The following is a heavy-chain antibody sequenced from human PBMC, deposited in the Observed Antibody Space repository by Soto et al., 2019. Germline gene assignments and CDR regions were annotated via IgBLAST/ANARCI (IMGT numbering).Heavy chain of an antibody. J-gene: IGHJ3*02. V-gene: IGHV3-23*01. D-gene: IGHD2-2*03. CDR3: AKLTLGYCSSTSCYGSAFDI. CDR1: GFTFSSYA. Sequence: GGSLRLSCAASGFTFSSYAMSWVRQAPGKGLEWVSAISGSGGSTYYADSVKGRFTISRDNSKNTLYLQMNSLRAEDTAVYYCAKLTLGYCSSTSCYGSAFDIWGQGTMVTVSS. CDR2: ISGSGGST.